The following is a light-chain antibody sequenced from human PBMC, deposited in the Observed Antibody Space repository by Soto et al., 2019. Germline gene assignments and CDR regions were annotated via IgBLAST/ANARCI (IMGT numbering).Light chain of an antibody. V-gene: IGLV2-23*01. Sequence: QSALTQPASVSGSPGQSITISCTGTSSDVRSYNLVSWYQQHPGKAPKLMIYEGSKRPSGVSNRFSGSKSGNTASLTISGLQAEDEADYYCCSYADSSTLIFGGGTKLTVL. CDR2: EGS. J-gene: IGLJ2*01. CDR1: SSDVRSYNL. CDR3: CSYADSSTLI.